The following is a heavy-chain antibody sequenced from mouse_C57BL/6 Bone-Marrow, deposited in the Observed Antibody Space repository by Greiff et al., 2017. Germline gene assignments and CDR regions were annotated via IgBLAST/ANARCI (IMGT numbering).Heavy chain of an antibody. J-gene: IGHJ1*03. CDR2: IDPSDSYT. V-gene: IGHV1-50*01. Sequence: VQLQQPGAELVKPGASVKLSCKASGYTFTSYWMQWVKQRPGQGLEWIGEIDPSDSYTNYNQKFKGKATLTVDTSSSTAYMQLSSLTSEDSAVYYCARALYYFGYFDVWGTGTTVTVSS. D-gene: IGHD1-1*01. CDR3: ARALYYFGYFDV. CDR1: GYTFTSYW.